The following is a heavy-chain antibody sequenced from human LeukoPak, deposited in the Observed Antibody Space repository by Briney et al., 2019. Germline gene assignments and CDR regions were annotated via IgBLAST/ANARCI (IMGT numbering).Heavy chain of an antibody. CDR3: AKLTLLGYCSGGSCYDRRVFDY. V-gene: IGHV3-23*01. J-gene: IGHJ4*02. Sequence: GGSLRLSCAASGFTFSSYAMSWVRQAPGKGLEWVSAISGSGGSTYYADSVKGRFTISRDNSKNTLYLQMNSLRAEDTAVYYCAKLTLLGYCSGGSCYDRRVFDYWGQGTLVTVSS. CDR1: GFTFSSYA. D-gene: IGHD2-15*01. CDR2: ISGSGGST.